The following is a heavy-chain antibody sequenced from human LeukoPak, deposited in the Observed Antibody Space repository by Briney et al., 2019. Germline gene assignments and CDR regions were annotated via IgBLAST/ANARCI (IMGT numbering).Heavy chain of an antibody. CDR2: IYSGGST. Sequence: GGSLRLSCAASGFTDSSNYMSWVRQAPGKGLEWVSVIYSGGSTYYADSVKGRFTISRDNSKNTLYLQMNSLRAEDTAVYYCASEVVVGATSAFDIWGQGTMVTVSS. CDR3: ASEVVVGATSAFDI. J-gene: IGHJ3*02. V-gene: IGHV3-66*01. D-gene: IGHD1-26*01. CDR1: GFTDSSNY.